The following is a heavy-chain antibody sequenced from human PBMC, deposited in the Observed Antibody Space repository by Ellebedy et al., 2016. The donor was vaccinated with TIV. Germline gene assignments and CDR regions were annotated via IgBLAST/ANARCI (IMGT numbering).Heavy chain of an antibody. CDR1: GFTFSNAW. CDR2: IKSKTDGGTT. J-gene: IGHJ4*01. Sequence: GESLKISCAASGFTFSNAWMNWVRQAPGKGLEWVGRIKSKTDGGTTEYAASVKGRFTISRDRSRNSLYLQMNSLKIDDTAVYFCSSRRLTGGIDDWGHGTLVTVSS. D-gene: IGHD3-9*01. V-gene: IGHV3-15*07. CDR3: SSRRLTGGIDD.